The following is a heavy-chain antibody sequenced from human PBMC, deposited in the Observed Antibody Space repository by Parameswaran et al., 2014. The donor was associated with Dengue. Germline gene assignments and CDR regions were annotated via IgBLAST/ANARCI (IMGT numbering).Heavy chain of an antibody. CDR3: AREGPLYSSGWYGRQVGKYYFDY. CDR2: INHSGST. V-gene: IGHV4-34*01. D-gene: IGHD6-19*01. J-gene: IGHJ4*02. Sequence: VRQAPGKGLEWIGEINHSGSTNYNPSLKSRVTISVDTSKNQFSLKLSSVTAADTAVYYCAREGPLYSSGWYGRQVGKYYFDYWGQGTPGHRLL.